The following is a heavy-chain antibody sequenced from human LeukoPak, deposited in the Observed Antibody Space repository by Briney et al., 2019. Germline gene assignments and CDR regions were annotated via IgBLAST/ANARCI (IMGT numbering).Heavy chain of an antibody. CDR3: ARTSNLIAAALVDWFDP. J-gene: IGHJ5*02. D-gene: IGHD6-13*01. CDR1: GGSFSGGYY. CDR2: INHSGST. V-gene: IGHV4-34*01. Sequence: PSETLSLTCAVYGGSFSGGYYWSWIRQPPGKGLEWIGEINHSGSTNYNPSLKSRVTISVDTSKNQFSLKLSSVTAADTAVYYCARTSNLIAAALVDWFDPWGQGTLVTVSS.